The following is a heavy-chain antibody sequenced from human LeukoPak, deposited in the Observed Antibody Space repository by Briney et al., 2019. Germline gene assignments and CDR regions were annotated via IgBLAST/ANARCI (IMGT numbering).Heavy chain of an antibody. D-gene: IGHD6-19*01. J-gene: IGHJ6*02. CDR1: GFTFSSYA. V-gene: IGHV3-48*03. CDR2: ITNNGTTI. CDR3: ARDQWLAYYYHGMDV. Sequence: PGGSLRLSCAASGFTFSSYAMNWVRQAPGKGLEWVSYITNNGTTIYYADSVKGRFTISRDNAENSLYLQMNSPRAEDAAIYYCARDQWLAYYYHGMDVWGQGTTVTVSS.